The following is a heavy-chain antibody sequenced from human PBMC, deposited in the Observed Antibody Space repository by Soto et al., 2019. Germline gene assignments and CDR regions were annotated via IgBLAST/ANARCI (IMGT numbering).Heavy chain of an antibody. D-gene: IGHD3-22*01. J-gene: IGHJ5*02. V-gene: IGHV3-23*01. CDR2: LYGNGGGST. CDR3: AKDIGDMIASPNWFDP. Sequence: EVHLLESGGGLVQPGGSLRLSCAASGFTFSNYAMIWIRQVPGKGLEWVSGLYGNGGGSTYYADSVKGRFTISRDNSKNTLYLQMNSLRAEDTAVYYCAKDIGDMIASPNWFDPWGQGTLVTVSS. CDR1: GFTFSNYA.